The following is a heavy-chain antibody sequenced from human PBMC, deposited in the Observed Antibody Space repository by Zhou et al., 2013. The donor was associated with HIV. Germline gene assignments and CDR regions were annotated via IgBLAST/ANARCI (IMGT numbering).Heavy chain of an antibody. Sequence: QLQLVQSGAEVKRPGASVKVSCKASGYAFTDFRLHWVRQAPGQGLEWMGIINPSGGSTRYAQKFQGRVTMTRDTSTSTVYMELSSLRSEDTAVYYCARALSTRWGGGGFYYMDVWGKGTTVTVS. CDR2: INPSGGST. V-gene: IGHV1-46*01. CDR3: ARALSTRWGGGGFYYMDV. CDR1: GYAFTDFR. D-gene: IGHD6-19*01. J-gene: IGHJ6*03.